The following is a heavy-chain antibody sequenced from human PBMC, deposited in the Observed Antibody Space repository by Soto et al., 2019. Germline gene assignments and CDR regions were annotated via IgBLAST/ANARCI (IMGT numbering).Heavy chain of an antibody. CDR3: AKGGIAAYHYYYMDV. CDR1: GFTFSNYA. D-gene: IGHD6-13*01. Sequence: GGSLRLSCAASGFTFSNYAMSWVRQAPGKGLEWVSGISGGAGSTYYADSEKGRFTISRDNSKNTLFLQMNSLRAEDTVVYYCAKGGIAAYHYYYMDVWGKGTTVTVSS. CDR2: ISGGAGST. J-gene: IGHJ6*03. V-gene: IGHV3-23*01.